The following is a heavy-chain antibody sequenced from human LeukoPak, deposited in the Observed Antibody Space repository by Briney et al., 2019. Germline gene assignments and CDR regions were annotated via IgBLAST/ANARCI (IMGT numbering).Heavy chain of an antibody. V-gene: IGHV3-23*01. Sequence: GGSLRLSCAASGFTFSSYAMSWVRQAPGKGLEWVSAIGGSGGSTYYADSVKGRFTISRDNSKNTLYLQMNSLRAEDTAVYYCAKSMRIAAAGTGVDYWGQGTLVTVSS. D-gene: IGHD6-13*01. CDR3: AKSMRIAAAGTGVDY. J-gene: IGHJ4*02. CDR2: IGGSGGST. CDR1: GFTFSSYA.